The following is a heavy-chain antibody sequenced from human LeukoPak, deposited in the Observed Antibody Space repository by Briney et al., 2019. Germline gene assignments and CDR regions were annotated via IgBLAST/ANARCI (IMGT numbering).Heavy chain of an antibody. CDR2: IYNSGTT. Sequence: SETLSLTCTVSGGSVSSSNYYWGWIRQLPGKALGWIGTIYNSGTTYYNPSLKSRVIISVDTSKNHFSLKLSSVTAADTAVYYCARLRPDIVIVPAGINWYFDLWGRGTLVTVSS. J-gene: IGHJ2*01. V-gene: IGHV4-39*02. D-gene: IGHD2-2*01. CDR3: ARLRPDIVIVPAGINWYFDL. CDR1: GGSVSSSNYY.